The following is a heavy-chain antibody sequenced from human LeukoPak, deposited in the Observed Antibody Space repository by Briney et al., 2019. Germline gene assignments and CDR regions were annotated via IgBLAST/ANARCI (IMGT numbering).Heavy chain of an antibody. J-gene: IGHJ5*02. CDR2: INPNGGFT. D-gene: IGHD1-26*01. V-gene: IGHV1-46*01. Sequence: ASVKVSCKTSGYTFSAHWMHWVRQAPGQGLEWMGIINPNGGFTSYAQKFQGRVTVTRDMSTNTAYMELSDPKSEDTAVYYCARDQSGEWDLLSGWWFDPWGQGTLVTVSS. CDR3: ARDQSGEWDLLSGWWFDP. CDR1: GYTFSAHW.